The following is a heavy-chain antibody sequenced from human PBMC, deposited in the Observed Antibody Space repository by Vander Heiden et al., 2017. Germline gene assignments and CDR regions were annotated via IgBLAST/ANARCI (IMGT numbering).Heavy chain of an antibody. CDR3: ARVVWYGDSIQAFDF. V-gene: IGHV4-30-2*01. D-gene: IGHD3-22*01. J-gene: IGHJ3*01. Sequence: QLQLQASGSGLVKPSQTLFLTCAVSGGSVSSGGYSWSWFRQPPGKGLEWVGYIHEGGTTYYNPSLKSRVSVFVDRPKNEFSLWLTSVTAADTAIYYCARVVWYGDSIQAFDFWGQGAMVTVSS. CDR2: IHEGGTT. CDR1: GGSVSSGGYS.